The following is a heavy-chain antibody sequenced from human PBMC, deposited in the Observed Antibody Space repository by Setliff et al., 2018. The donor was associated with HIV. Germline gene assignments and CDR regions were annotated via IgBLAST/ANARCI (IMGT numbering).Heavy chain of an antibody. J-gene: IGHJ5*02. Sequence: ASVKVSCKASGYTFSTYAIHWVRQAPGQRLEWMGWINAGNGITKCSQKLQGRVTFTRDTFASTAYMELSSLRSEDTAVYYCARPVGAMGFDPWGQGTLVTVSS. CDR3: ARPVGAMGFDP. D-gene: IGHD1-26*01. CDR1: GYTFSTYA. CDR2: INAGNGIT. V-gene: IGHV1-3*01.